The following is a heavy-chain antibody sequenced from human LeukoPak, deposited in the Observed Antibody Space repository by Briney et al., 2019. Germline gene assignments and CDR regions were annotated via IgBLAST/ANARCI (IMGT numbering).Heavy chain of an antibody. CDR2: ISSSSDST. J-gene: IGHJ6*03. V-gene: IGHV3-23*01. CDR3: ARGGLWFGELTYYYYYYMDV. CDR1: GFTFAGYA. D-gene: IGHD3-10*01. Sequence: GGSLRLSCAASGFTFAGYAMTWVRQAPGKGLEWVSSISSSSDSTYYADSVKGRFTISRDNSKNTVHLQMNSLRAEDTAVYYCARGGLWFGELTYYYYYYMDVWGKGTTVTISS.